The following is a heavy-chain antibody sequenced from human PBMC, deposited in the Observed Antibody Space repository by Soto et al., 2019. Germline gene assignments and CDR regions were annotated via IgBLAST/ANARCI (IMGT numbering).Heavy chain of an antibody. V-gene: IGHV4-30-2*01. D-gene: IGHD1-26*01. J-gene: IGHJ4*02. CDR1: GGSISSGGYS. CDR3: ARSRSLSWEQLGYFDY. CDR2: IYHSGST. Sequence: SETLSLTCAVSGGSISSGGYSWSWIRQPPGKGLEWIGYIYHSGSTYYNPSLKSRVTISVDRSKNQFSLKLSSVTAADTAVYYCARSRSLSWEQLGYFDYWGQGTLLAVSS.